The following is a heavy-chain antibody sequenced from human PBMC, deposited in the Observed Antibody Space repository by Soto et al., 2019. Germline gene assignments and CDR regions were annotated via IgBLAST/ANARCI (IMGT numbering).Heavy chain of an antibody. CDR3: ARLACSEYLQT. CDR1: GDSISTSSYY. J-gene: IGHJ1*01. D-gene: IGHD2-2*01. CDR2: IYYSGAT. Sequence: SETLSLTCDVSGDSISTSSYYWGWIRQPPGKGLEWIASIYYSGATYYNPSLQRRVTISVDTSNNRFSLTLSSLTAADTAVYFCARLACSEYLQTWGQGSLVTVSS. V-gene: IGHV4-39*02.